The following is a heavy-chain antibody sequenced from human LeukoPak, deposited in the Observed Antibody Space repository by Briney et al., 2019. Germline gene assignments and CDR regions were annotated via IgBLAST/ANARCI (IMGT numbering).Heavy chain of an antibody. D-gene: IGHD2-2*03. CDR1: GGSISSYY. Sequence: SETLSLTCTVSGGSISSYYWSWIRQPPGKRLEWIGHIYYSGSTNYNPSLKSRVTISVDTSKNQFSLKLSSVTAADTAVYYCARHGFYWFNPWGQGTLVTVSS. J-gene: IGHJ5*02. CDR2: IYYSGST. CDR3: ARHGFYWFNP. V-gene: IGHV4-59*01.